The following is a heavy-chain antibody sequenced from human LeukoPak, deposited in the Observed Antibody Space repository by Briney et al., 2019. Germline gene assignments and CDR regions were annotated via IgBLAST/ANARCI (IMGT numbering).Heavy chain of an antibody. CDR2: ISSSGSTI. V-gene: IGHV3-11*01. J-gene: IGHJ4*02. CDR1: GFTFSYYY. CDR3: ARRWMGAVGFDY. Sequence: GGSLRLSCSASGFTFSYYYMSWIRQAPGKGLEWVSYISSSGSTIYYAASVKGRFTSSRHTAKNSLYLQMTRPRATETAVYYCARRWMGAVGFDYWGQGNLVTVSS. D-gene: IGHD1-26*01.